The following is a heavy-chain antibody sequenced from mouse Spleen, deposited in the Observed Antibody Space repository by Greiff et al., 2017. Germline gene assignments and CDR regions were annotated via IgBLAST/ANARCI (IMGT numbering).Heavy chain of an antibody. CDR3: ARPYYRYDEGNYFDY. CDR1: GFTFSSYA. D-gene: IGHD2-14*01. Sequence: EVKVVESGGGLVKPGGSLKLSCAASGFTFSSYAMSWVRQTPEKRLEWVATISSGGSYTYYPDSVKGRFTISRDNAKNTLYLQMSSLRSEDTAMYYCARPYYRYDEGNYFDYWGQGTTLTVSS. CDR2: ISSGGSYT. J-gene: IGHJ2*01. V-gene: IGHV5-9-3*01.